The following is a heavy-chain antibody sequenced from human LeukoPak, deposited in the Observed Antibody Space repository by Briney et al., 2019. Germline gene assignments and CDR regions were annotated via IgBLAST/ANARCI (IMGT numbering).Heavy chain of an antibody. CDR1: GFIFSNYG. Sequence: GGSLRLSCTTSGFIFSNYGMHWVRQAPGKGLEWVAFIRHDGSNKYYADSVKGRFTISRDNSKNTLYLQMNSLRAEDTAVYYCARASSSFDYWGQGTLVTVSS. CDR3: ARASSSFDY. J-gene: IGHJ4*02. CDR2: IRHDGSNK. V-gene: IGHV3-30*02. D-gene: IGHD6-6*01.